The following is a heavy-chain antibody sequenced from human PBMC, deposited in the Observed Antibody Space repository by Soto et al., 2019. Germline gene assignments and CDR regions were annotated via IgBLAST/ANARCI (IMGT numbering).Heavy chain of an antibody. CDR2: IYYSGST. CDR3: ARAYDILTGPQANWFDP. V-gene: IGHV4-61*01. D-gene: IGHD3-9*01. CDR1: GVSVSSGSYY. Sequence: PSETLSLTCTVSGVSVSSGSYYWSWIRQPPGKGLEWIGYIYYSGSTNYNPSLKSRVTISVDTSKNQFSLKLSSVTAADTAVYYCARAYDILTGPQANWFDPWGQGTLVTVSS. J-gene: IGHJ5*02.